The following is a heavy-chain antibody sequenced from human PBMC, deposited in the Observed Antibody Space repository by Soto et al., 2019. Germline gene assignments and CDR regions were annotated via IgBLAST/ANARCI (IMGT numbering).Heavy chain of an antibody. CDR3: ARRHEPDTDAYY. J-gene: IGHJ4*02. Sequence: TWSVSDGTTGSITCYWGCIPVPPGKGLEWIASFFLGENTYYNPSPKSGVTISVDTSKNHFSLKLSSVTAADTAVYICARRHEPDTDAYYWGQGILDTVAP. CDR2: FFLGENT. CDR1: DGTTGSITCY. D-gene: IGHD3-10*01. V-gene: IGHV4-39*01.